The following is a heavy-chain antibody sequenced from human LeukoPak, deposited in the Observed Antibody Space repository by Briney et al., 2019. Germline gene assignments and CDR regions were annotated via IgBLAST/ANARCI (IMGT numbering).Heavy chain of an antibody. J-gene: IGHJ3*02. Sequence: ASVKVSCKASGYTFTGYYMHWVRQAPGQGLEWMGWINPNSGGTNYAQKFQGRVTMTRDTSISTAYMELSRLRSDDTAVYYCARVFLLRGYCSSTSCYPDAFDIWGQGTMVTVSS. CDR3: ARVFLLRGYCSSTSCYPDAFDI. CDR1: GYTFTGYY. D-gene: IGHD2-2*01. V-gene: IGHV1-2*02. CDR2: INPNSGGT.